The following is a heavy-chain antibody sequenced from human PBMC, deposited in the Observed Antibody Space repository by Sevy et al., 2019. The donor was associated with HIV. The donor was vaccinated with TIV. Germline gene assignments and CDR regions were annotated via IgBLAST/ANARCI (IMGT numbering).Heavy chain of an antibody. V-gene: IGHV4-4*07. D-gene: IGHD2-2*03. Sequence: SETLSLTCNVSGDSFSSYYWNWIRLPAVKGLEWIGRLYASGSTNYNPSLNSRVTMSVDRSKNQVSLKLSSVAAADTVVYYCARGATALDYWGQGTLVTVSS. CDR1: GDSFSSYY. J-gene: IGHJ4*02. CDR3: ARGATALDY. CDR2: LYASGST.